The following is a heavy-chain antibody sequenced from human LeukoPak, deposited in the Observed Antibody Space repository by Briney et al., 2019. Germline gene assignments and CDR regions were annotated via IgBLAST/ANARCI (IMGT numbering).Heavy chain of an antibody. V-gene: IGHV1-2*02. CDR2: INPNSGGT. J-gene: IGHJ4*02. CDR1: GYTFTCYY. D-gene: IGHD2-15*01. Sequence: ASVKVSCKASGYTFTCYYMHWVRQAPGRGLEWMGWINPNSGGTNYAQKFQGRVTMTRDTSISTAYMELSRLRSDDTAVYYCARYCSGGSCYAGDWGQGTLVTVSS. CDR3: ARYCSGGSCYAGD.